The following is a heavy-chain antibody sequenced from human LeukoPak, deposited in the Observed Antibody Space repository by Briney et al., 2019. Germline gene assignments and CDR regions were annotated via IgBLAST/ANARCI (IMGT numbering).Heavy chain of an antibody. CDR1: GYTFTSYY. CDR3: ARGGIVVVPEPCYGMDV. V-gene: IGHV1-46*01. CDR2: INPSGGST. J-gene: IGHJ6*02. D-gene: IGHD2-2*01. Sequence: GASVMVSCKASGYTFTSYYMHWVRQAPGQGLEWMGIINPSGGSTSYAQKFQGRVTMTRDTSTSTVYMELSSLRSEDTAVYYCARGGIVVVPEPCYGMDVWGQGTTVTVSS.